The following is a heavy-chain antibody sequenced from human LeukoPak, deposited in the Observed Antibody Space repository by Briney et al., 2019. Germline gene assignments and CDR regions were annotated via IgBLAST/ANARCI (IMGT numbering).Heavy chain of an antibody. CDR2: ISSSSTI. D-gene: IGHD3-10*01. CDR1: GFTFSSYE. CDR3: ARHYYGSGSYYRYNWFDP. V-gene: IGHV3-48*03. J-gene: IGHJ5*02. Sequence: PGGSLRLSCAASGFTFSSYEMNWVRQAPGKGLEGVSYISSSSTIYYSDSVKGRFTISRDNAKNSLYLQMNSLRAEDTAVYYCARHYYGSGSYYRYNWFDPWGQGTLVTVSS.